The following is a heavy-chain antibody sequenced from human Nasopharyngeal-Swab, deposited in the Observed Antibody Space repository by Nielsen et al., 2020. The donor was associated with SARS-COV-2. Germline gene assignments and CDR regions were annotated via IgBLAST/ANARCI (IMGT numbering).Heavy chain of an antibody. Sequence: GESLKISCVASGFTFSNYAMSWARQAPGKGLEWVSTISARGTSTFYVDSVKGRFTISRDNSKNTLHVQMSSLRAEDTAVYYCAKRVAGKYYYMDVWGKGTTVTVSS. CDR2: ISARGTST. D-gene: IGHD3-10*01. V-gene: IGHV3-23*01. CDR1: GFTFSNYA. CDR3: AKRVAGKYYYMDV. J-gene: IGHJ6*03.